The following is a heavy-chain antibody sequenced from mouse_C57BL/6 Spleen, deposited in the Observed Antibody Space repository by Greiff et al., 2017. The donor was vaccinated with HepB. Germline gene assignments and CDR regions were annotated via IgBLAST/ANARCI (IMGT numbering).Heavy chain of an antibody. V-gene: IGHV5-9-1*02. D-gene: IGHD3-1*01. J-gene: IGHJ4*01. CDR2: ISSGGDYI. Sequence: EVQRVESGEGLVKPGGSLKLSCAASGFTFSSYAMSWVRQTPEKRLEWVAYISSGGDYIYYADTVKGRFTISRDNARNTLYLQMSSLKSEDTAMYYCTRGGLSSYAMDYWGQGTSVTVSS. CDR3: TRGGLSSYAMDY. CDR1: GFTFSSYA.